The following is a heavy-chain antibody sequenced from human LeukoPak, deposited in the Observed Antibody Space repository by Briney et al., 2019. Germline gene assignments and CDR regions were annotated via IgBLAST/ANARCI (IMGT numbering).Heavy chain of an antibody. CDR2: IYYSGST. J-gene: IGHJ3*02. V-gene: IGHV4-30-4*08. CDR1: GGSVGNGDYS. D-gene: IGHD3-22*01. Sequence: NPSQTLSLTSTVSGGSVGNGDYSWTWIRQHPGKGLEWIGYIYYSGSTHYNPSLKSRVTISVDTSKNQFSLKLSSVTAADTAVYYCARGRYYYDSSGTKIQDAFDIWGQGTMVTVSS. CDR3: ARGRYYYDSSGTKIQDAFDI.